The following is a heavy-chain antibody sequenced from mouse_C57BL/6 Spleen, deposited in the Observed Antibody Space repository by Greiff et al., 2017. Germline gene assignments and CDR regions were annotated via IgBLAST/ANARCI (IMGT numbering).Heavy chain of an antibody. CDR2: ISSGSSTI. CDR3: ARGGHYYGSSRGYFDV. D-gene: IGHD1-1*01. J-gene: IGHJ1*03. CDR1: GFTFSDYG. V-gene: IGHV5-17*01. Sequence: DVMLVESGGGLVNPGGSLKLSCAASGFTFSDYGMHWVRQAPEKGLEWVAYISSGSSTIYYADTVKGRFTISRDNAKNTLFLQMTSLRSEDTAMYYCARGGHYYGSSRGYFDVWGTGTTVTVSS.